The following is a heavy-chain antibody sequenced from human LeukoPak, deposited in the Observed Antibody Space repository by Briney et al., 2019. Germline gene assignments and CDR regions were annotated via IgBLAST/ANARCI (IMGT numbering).Heavy chain of an antibody. D-gene: IGHD5-24*01. J-gene: IGHJ4*02. CDR3: ARGRGWLQSTPFDY. CDR1: GGSISSYY. Sequence: PSETLSLTCTVSGGSISSYYWSWIRQPPGKGLEWVGYIYYSGSTNYNPSLKSRVTMSVDTSKNQFSLKLSSVTAADTAVYYCARGRGWLQSTPFDYWGQETLVTVSS. V-gene: IGHV4-59*01. CDR2: IYYSGST.